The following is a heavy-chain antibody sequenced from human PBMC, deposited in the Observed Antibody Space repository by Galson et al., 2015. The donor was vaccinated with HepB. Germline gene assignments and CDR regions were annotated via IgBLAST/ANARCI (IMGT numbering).Heavy chain of an antibody. CDR3: ARGGEDTSSWFFDA. J-gene: IGHJ4*02. CDR1: GYTFTSYD. D-gene: IGHD6-13*01. Sequence: SVKVSCKASGYTFTSYDINWVRQASGQGLEWMGWMNPNSGYTGYVERFQDRVTMTWNTSISTAYMELRSLRSEDTAMYYCARGGEDTSSWFFDAWGQGPQGTVSS. CDR2: MNPNSGYT. V-gene: IGHV1-8*01.